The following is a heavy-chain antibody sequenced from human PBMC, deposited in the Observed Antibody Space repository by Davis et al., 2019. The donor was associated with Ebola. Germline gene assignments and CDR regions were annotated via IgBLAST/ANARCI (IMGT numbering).Heavy chain of an antibody. Sequence: AASVKVSCKASGYTFTSYGISWVRQAPGQGLEWMGWISAYNGNTNYAQKLQGRVTMTTDTSTSTAYMELSSLRSEDTAVYYCANNIAVADDYWGQGTLVTVSS. V-gene: IGHV1-18*01. CDR1: GYTFTSYG. CDR2: ISAYNGNT. CDR3: ANNIAVADDY. D-gene: IGHD6-19*01. J-gene: IGHJ4*02.